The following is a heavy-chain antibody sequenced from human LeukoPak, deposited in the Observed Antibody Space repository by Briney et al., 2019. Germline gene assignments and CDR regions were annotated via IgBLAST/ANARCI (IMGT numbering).Heavy chain of an antibody. J-gene: IGHJ4*02. CDR2: IGTNGSEN. Sequence: GGSLRLSCAASGFSLSRYWMSWVRQAPGKRQESVANIGTNGSENRYVDSVKGRFTISRDNAKNSLYLQMNSLRADDTAVYYCARDLDYYATDYWGQGTLVTVPS. D-gene: IGHD3/OR15-3a*01. V-gene: IGHV3-7*01. CDR3: ARDLDYYATDY. CDR1: GFSLSRYW.